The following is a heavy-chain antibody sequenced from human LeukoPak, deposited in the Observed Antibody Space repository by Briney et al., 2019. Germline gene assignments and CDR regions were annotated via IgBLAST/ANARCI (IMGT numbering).Heavy chain of an antibody. D-gene: IGHD1-1*01. CDR1: GDCVSSSSAA. CDR3: AREGCEGYLLDY. Sequence: SQTLSLTCAMSGDCVSSSSAAWSWIRQSPSRGLEWLGRTYYRCKCYNDSAVSVKSRITINEDTSKNQFSLQLNSRTPEDTAVYYCAREGCEGYLLDYWGQGTLVTVSS. J-gene: IGHJ4*02. CDR2: TYYRCKCYN. V-gene: IGHV6-1*01.